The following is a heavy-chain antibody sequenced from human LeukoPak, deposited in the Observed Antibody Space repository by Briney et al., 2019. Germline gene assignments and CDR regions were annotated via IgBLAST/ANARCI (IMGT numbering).Heavy chain of an antibody. D-gene: IGHD3-22*01. V-gene: IGHV1-69*13. CDR2: IIPIFGTA. J-gene: IGHJ4*02. Sequence: SVKVSCKASGYTFTSYGISWVRQAPGQGLEWMGGIIPIFGTANYAQKFQGRVTITADESTSTAYMELSSLRSEDTAVYYCARGGPLHYYDSSGPPPDYWGQGTLVTVSS. CDR3: ARGGPLHYYDSSGPPPDY. CDR1: GYTFTSYG.